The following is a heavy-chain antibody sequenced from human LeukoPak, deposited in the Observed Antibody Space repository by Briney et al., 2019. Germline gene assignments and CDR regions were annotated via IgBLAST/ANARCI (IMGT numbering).Heavy chain of an antibody. CDR3: ARDYGAEVYYGSGSYSTIV. V-gene: IGHV4-39*07. Sequence: SETLSLTCTVSGGSISSSSYYWGWIRQPPGKGLEWIGSIYYSGSTYYNPSLKSRVTISVDTSKNQFSLKLSSVTAADTAVYYCARDYGAEVYYGSGSYSTIVWGQGTLVTVSS. CDR1: GGSISSSSYY. D-gene: IGHD3-10*01. J-gene: IGHJ4*02. CDR2: IYYSGST.